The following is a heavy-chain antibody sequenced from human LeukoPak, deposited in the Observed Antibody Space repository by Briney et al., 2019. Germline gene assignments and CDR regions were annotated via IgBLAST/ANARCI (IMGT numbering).Heavy chain of an antibody. Sequence: SETLSLTCTVSGDSLTGYYWGWIRQPPGKGLEWIGNIYYTGNTYYNPSLKSRVSISLDTSKNQFSLKLTSVTAADTAVYFCARGEDFERYYLAYWGQGTLVTVSS. D-gene: IGHD3-9*01. CDR2: IYYTGNT. V-gene: IGHV4-39*07. J-gene: IGHJ4*02. CDR3: ARGEDFERYYLAY. CDR1: GDSLTGYY.